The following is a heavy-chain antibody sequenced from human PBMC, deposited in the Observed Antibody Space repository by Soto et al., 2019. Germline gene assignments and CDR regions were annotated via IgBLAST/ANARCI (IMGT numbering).Heavy chain of an antibody. V-gene: IGHV3-7*03. CDR3: ARDKAYYDSSGYHSVFDY. CDR2: IKEDGSEK. Sequence: GGSLRLSCAASGFTFSSYWMSWVRQAPDKGLEWVANIKEDGSEKYYEDSVKGRFTISRDNTKNSLYLQMNSLRTEDTAVYYCARDKAYYDSSGYHSVFDYWGQGTLVTV. D-gene: IGHD3-22*01. CDR1: GFTFSSYW. J-gene: IGHJ4*02.